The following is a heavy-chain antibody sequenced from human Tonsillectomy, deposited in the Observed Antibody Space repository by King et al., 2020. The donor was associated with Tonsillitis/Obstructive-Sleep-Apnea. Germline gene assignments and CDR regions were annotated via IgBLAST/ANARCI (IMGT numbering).Heavy chain of an antibody. V-gene: IGHV6-1*02. J-gene: IGHJ5*02. CDR1: GDSVSSDSAA. CDR2: TYYRSKWYN. CDR3: TTVVETGYSSGWGPFDP. D-gene: IGHD6-19*01. Sequence: VQLQQSGPGLVKPSQTLSLTCAISGDSVSSDSAAWNWIRQSPSRGLEWLGRTYYRSKWYNDYAVSVKSRITINPDTSKNQFSLQLNSVTPEDTAVYYCTTVVETGYSSGWGPFDPWGQGTLVTVSS.